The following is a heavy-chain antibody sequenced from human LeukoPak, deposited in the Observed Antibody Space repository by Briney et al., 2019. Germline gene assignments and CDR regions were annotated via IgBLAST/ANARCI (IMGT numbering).Heavy chain of an antibody. D-gene: IGHD2-21*02. CDR3: ASVEAYCGGDCYG. CDR1: GFTFSSYS. CDR2: ISSSSSYI. J-gene: IGHJ4*02. V-gene: IGHV3-21*01. Sequence: GGSLRLSCAVSGFTFSSYSMNWVRQAPGKGLEWVSSISSSSSYIYYADSVKGRFTISRDNAKNSLYLQMNSLRAEDTAVYYCASVEAYCGGDCYGWGQGTLVTVSS.